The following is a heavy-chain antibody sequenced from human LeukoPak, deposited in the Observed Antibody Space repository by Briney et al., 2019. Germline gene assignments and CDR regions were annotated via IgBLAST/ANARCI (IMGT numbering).Heavy chain of an antibody. D-gene: IGHD3-3*01. J-gene: IGHJ5*02. CDR1: GGSISSYY. Sequence: KTSETLSLTCTVSGGSISSYYWSWIRQPPGKGLEWIGCIYYSGSTNYNPSLKSRVTISVDTSKNQFSLKLSSVTAADTAVYYCARGLRFLEWSIDNWFDPWGQGTLVTVSS. CDR3: ARGLRFLEWSIDNWFDP. V-gene: IGHV4-59*01. CDR2: IYYSGST.